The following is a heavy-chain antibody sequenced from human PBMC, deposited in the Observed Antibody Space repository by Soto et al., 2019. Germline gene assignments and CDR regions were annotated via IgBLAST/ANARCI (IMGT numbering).Heavy chain of an antibody. V-gene: IGHV3-23*01. J-gene: IGHJ4*02. Sequence: GGSLRLSTAASEFTCSTVAMTCVRRAGGKGLEWVSRVSLTGDRTNYAGSVKGRFTVSRDNFKNTLYLEMDSLRPEDTAIYYCARGGGYCTPTSCAIDSWGRGTPVTVSS. CDR3: ARGGGYCTPTSCAIDS. CDR2: VSLTGDRT. CDR1: EFTCSTVA. D-gene: IGHD2-8*01.